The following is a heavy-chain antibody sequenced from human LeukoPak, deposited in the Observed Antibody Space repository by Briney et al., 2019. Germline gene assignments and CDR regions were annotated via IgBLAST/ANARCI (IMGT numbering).Heavy chain of an antibody. J-gene: IGHJ4*02. CDR2: ISSSSSYI. CDR3: ARDRSRALVDY. V-gene: IGHV3-21*01. CDR1: GFTFSSYS. Sequence: GGSLRLSCAASGFTFSSYSMNWVRQAPGQGLEWFSSISSSSSYIYYADSVKGRFTISRDNAKNSLYLQMNSLRAEDTAVYYCARDRSRALVDYWGQGTLVTVSS.